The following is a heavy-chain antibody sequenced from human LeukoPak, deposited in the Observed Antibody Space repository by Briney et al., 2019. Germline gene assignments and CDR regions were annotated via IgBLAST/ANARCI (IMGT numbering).Heavy chain of an antibody. D-gene: IGHD3-22*01. J-gene: IGHJ4*02. CDR1: GFTFSSYS. CDR2: ISSSSSYI. V-gene: IGHV3-21*04. Sequence: GGSLRLSCAASGFTFSSYSMNWVRQAPGKGLEWVSSISSSSSYIYYADSVKGRFTISRDNAKNSLYLQMNSLRAEDTALYYCARASLYDNSAYYLDYWGQGTLVTVSS. CDR3: ARASLYDNSAYYLDY.